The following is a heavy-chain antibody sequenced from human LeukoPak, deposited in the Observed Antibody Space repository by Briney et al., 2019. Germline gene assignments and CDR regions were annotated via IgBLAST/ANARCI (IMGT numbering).Heavy chain of an antibody. CDR1: GFTFRGSP. Sequence: PGGSLRLSCAASGFTFRGSPMHWVRQASGRGLEWVGRIESKTNNYATTYVASVKGRFTISRDDSKNTAYLQMSSLKTEDTAVYFCTTNSTDYWGQGTLVTVSS. V-gene: IGHV3-73*01. CDR3: TTNSTDY. J-gene: IGHJ4*02. CDR2: IESKTNNYAT.